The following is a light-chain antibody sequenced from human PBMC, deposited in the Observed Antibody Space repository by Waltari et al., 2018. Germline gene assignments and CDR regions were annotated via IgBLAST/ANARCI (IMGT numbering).Light chain of an antibody. CDR3: QQRSEWPLT. Sequence: EIVLTQSPATLSSSPGESATLACRASQDISNYLGWYQQKLGQAPRLLIYDASKRATGIPARFRGSGSATDFTRTISRLEPVDFAVYYCQQRSEWPLTFGGGTKVEIK. J-gene: IGKJ4*01. CDR1: QDISNY. CDR2: DAS. V-gene: IGKV3-11*01.